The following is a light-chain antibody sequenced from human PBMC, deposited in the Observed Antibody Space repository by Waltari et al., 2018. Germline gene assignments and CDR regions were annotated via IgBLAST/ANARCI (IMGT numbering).Light chain of an antibody. J-gene: IGKJ2*01. V-gene: IGKV3-20*01. Sequence: EIVLTQSPGTLSLSQGERASLSCSDRQRVSNNYLACYQQKPGQAPRLVMYGASARATGIPDRISGSGSWTDFTLTISRLDPEDFAVYYCQQYDDSPTFGQGTKLEIK. CDR2: GAS. CDR3: QQYDDSPT. CDR1: QRVSNNY.